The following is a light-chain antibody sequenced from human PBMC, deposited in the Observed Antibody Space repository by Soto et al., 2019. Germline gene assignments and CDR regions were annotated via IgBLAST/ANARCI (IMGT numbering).Light chain of an antibody. CDR2: DAS. J-gene: IGKJ4*01. CDR1: QSVSNY. CDR3: QQRSNWPPVT. V-gene: IGKV3-11*01. Sequence: EIVSTQSPATLSLSPGGRATLSCRASQSVSNYLAWYQQKPGQAPRLLIYDASNRASGIPARFSGSGSGTDFTLTISSLDPEDFAVYYCQQRSNWPPVTFGGGTKVDIK.